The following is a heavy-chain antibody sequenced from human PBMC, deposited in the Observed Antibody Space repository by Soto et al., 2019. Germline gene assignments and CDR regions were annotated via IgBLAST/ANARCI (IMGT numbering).Heavy chain of an antibody. V-gene: IGHV3-21*01. J-gene: IGHJ3*02. CDR3: ARDHRVGALGDAFDI. Sequence: GGSLRLSCAASGFTFSSYSMNWVRQATGKGLEWVSSISSSSSYIYYADSVKGRFTISRDNAKNSLYLQMNSLRAEDTAVYYCARDHRVGALGDAFDIWGQGTMVTVSS. CDR2: ISSSSSYI. D-gene: IGHD1-26*01. CDR1: GFTFSSYS.